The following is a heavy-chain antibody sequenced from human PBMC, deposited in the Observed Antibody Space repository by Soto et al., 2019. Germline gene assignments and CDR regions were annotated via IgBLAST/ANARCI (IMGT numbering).Heavy chain of an antibody. J-gene: IGHJ6*03. Sequence: ETLSLTCAVYGGSFSGYYWSWIRQPPGKGLEWIGEINHSGSTNYNPSLKSRVTITVDTSKNQFSLKLSSVTAADTAVYYCARGRKWLRMYYYYYYMDVWGKGTTVTVSS. CDR2: INHSGST. V-gene: IGHV4-34*01. D-gene: IGHD5-12*01. CDR3: ARGRKWLRMYYYYYYMDV. CDR1: GGSFSGYY.